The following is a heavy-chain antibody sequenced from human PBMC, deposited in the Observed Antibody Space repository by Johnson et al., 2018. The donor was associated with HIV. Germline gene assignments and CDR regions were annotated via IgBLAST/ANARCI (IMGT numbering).Heavy chain of an antibody. CDR2: ISYDGSNK. CDR1: RFTFSSYV. V-gene: IGHV3-30*03. CDR3: ARDTWVWAFDI. Sequence: QVQLVESGGGVVQPGRSLRLSCAASRFTFSSYVMHWVRQAPGKGLEWVAVISYDGSNKYYADSVKGRFTISRDNSKNTLYLQMNSLRAEDTAVYYCARDTWVWAFDIWGQGTMVTVSS. J-gene: IGHJ3*02. D-gene: IGHD6-13*01.